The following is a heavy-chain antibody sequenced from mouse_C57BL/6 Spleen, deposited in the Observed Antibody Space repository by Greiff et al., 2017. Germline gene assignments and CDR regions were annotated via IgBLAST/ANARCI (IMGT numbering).Heavy chain of an antibody. CDR1: GYTFTSYW. CDR2: IYPGSGST. V-gene: IGHV1-55*01. D-gene: IGHD2-4*01. Sequence: QVQLQQPGAELVKPGASVKMSCKASGYTFTSYWITWVKQRPGQGLEWIGDIYPGSGSTNYNEKFKSKATLTVDTSSSTAYMQLSSLTSEDSAVYYCARGVHYDYDGLAYWGQGTLVTVSA. CDR3: ARGVHYDYDGLAY. J-gene: IGHJ3*01.